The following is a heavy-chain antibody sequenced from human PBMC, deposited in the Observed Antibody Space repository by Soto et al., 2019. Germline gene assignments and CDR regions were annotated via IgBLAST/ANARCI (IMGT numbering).Heavy chain of an antibody. J-gene: IGHJ4*02. V-gene: IGHV4-30-2*01. CDR3: ARALPNCSSTSCYLNGFDY. CDR1: GGSISSGGYS. CDR2: IYHSGST. Sequence: SETLSLTCAVSGGSISSGGYSWSWIRQPPGKGLEWIGYIYHSGSTYYNPSLKSRVTISVDRSKNQFSLKLSSVTAADTAVYYCARALPNCSSTSCYLNGFDYWGQGTLVTVSS. D-gene: IGHD2-2*01.